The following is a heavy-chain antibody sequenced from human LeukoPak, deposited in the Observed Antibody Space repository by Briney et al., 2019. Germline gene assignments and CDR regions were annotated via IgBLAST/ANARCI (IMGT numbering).Heavy chain of an antibody. CDR1: GGSFSGYY. CDR2: INHSGST. J-gene: IGHJ4*02. CDR3: ARRGETYFDY. D-gene: IGHD3-16*01. Sequence: SETLSLTCAVYGGSFSGYYWSWIRQPPGKGLEWIGEINHSGSTNYNPSLKSRVTISVDTSKNQFSLKLSSVTAADTAVYYCARRGETYFDYWGQGTLVTVSS. V-gene: IGHV4-34*01.